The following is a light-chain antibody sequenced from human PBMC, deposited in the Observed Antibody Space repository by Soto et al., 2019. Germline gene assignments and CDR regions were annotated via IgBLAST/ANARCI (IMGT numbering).Light chain of an antibody. CDR2: DVA. V-gene: IGKV1-5*01. CDR3: QQYNSYPLT. Sequence: DIQMTQSPSTLSASVGDRVTITCRASQSIVRWLAWYQQRPGRAPKLLIYDVANLETGVSSRFSGSGSETEFTLTISSLQPDDFAIYYCQQYNSYPLTFGGGTKVDIK. J-gene: IGKJ4*01. CDR1: QSIVRW.